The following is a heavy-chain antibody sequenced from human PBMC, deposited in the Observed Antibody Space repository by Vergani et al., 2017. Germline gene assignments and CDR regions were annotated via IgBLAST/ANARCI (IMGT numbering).Heavy chain of an antibody. CDR1: GFNFSSYA. V-gene: IGHV3-23*01. D-gene: IGHD6-19*01. CDR3: AKARAYSSGWYLDY. CDR2: ISGSGGST. Sequence: EVKLLESGGGLVQPGGSLRLSCAASGFNFSSYAMSWVRQAPGKGLEWVSAISGSGGSTYYADSVKGRFTIARDNSKNTLYLQMNSLRAEDTAVYYCAKARAYSSGWYLDYWGQGTLVTVSS. J-gene: IGHJ4*02.